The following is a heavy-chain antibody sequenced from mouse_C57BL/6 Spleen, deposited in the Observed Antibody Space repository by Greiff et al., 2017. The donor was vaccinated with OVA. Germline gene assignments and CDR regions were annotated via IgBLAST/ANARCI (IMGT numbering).Heavy chain of an antibody. V-gene: IGHV2-5*01. CDR3: AKDSSLYAMDY. D-gene: IGHD1-1*01. Sequence: VKLQESGPGLVQPSQCLSITCTASGFSFTSYGVHWVRQSPGKGLEWLGVIWRGGSTDYNAAFMSRLGITKDNSNSQVFFKMNSLQADDTAIYYCAKDSSLYAMDYWGQGTSVTVSS. CDR1: GFSFTSYG. J-gene: IGHJ4*01. CDR2: IWRGGST.